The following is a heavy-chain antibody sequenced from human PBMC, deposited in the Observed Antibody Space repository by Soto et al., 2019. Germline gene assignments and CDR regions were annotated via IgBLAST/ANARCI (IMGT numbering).Heavy chain of an antibody. CDR2: FDPEDGET. V-gene: IGHV1-24*01. J-gene: IGHJ3*02. Sequence: ASVKVSCKVSGYTLTELSMHWVRQAPGKGLEWMGGFDPEDGETIYAQKFQGRVTMTEDTSTDTAYMELSSLRSEDTAVYYCATPGYCSGGSCPSDAFDIWGQGTMVT. D-gene: IGHD2-15*01. CDR3: ATPGYCSGGSCPSDAFDI. CDR1: GYTLTELS.